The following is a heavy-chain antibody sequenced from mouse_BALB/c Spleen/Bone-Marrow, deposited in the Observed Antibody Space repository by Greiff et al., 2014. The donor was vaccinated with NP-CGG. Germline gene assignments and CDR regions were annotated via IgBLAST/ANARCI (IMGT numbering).Heavy chain of an antibody. J-gene: IGHJ4*01. CDR2: ISSGGSYT. D-gene: IGHD2-1*01. V-gene: IGHV5-6-4*01. CDR3: TRDGKGNYDYAMDY. Sequence: EVQVVESGGGLVKPGGSLKFSCAASGFTFSSYTMSWVRQTPEKRLEWVATISSGGSYTYYPDSVKGRFTISRDNAKNTLYLQMSSLKSEDTAMYYCTRDGKGNYDYAMDYWGQGTSVTVSS. CDR1: GFTFSSYT.